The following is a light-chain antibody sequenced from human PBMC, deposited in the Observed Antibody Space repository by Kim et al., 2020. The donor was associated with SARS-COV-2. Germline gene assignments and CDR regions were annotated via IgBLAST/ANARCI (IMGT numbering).Light chain of an antibody. CDR2: DVS. V-gene: IGLV2-14*03. Sequence: GHSLTIACTGTNIDVGGYNSVSWYQQHPGKAPKLMIYDVSERASGVSNRFSGSQSGNTASLTISGLRAEDEADYYCSSHTTSSTYVFGSGTRVTVL. CDR1: NIDVGGYNS. CDR3: SSHTTSSTYV. J-gene: IGLJ1*01.